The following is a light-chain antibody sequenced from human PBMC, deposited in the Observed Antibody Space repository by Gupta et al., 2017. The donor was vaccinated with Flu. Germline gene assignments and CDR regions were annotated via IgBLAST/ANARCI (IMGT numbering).Light chain of an antibody. Sequence: QMTQSPSTLSASVGDRVTITCRASQAIKTWLAWFQRKPGEAPKLLIYKASTLETGVSTRFSGSGSGKEFTLTSSSQQHDDFANYYCQQDYGPWTFGQGTKVEIK. CDR3: QQDYGPWT. J-gene: IGKJ1*01. CDR2: KAS. V-gene: IGKV1-5*03. CDR1: QAIKTW.